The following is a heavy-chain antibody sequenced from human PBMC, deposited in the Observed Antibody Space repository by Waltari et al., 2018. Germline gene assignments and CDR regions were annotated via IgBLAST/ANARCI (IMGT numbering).Heavy chain of an antibody. CDR3: ARALGRNWNEISEWFDP. CDR2: IIPIFGTA. V-gene: IGHV1-69*08. D-gene: IGHD1-20*01. J-gene: IGHJ5*02. Sequence: QVQLVQSGAEVKKPGSSVKVSCKASGGTFSSYAISWVRQAPGQGLEWMGRIIPIFGTANYAQKFQGRVTITADKSTSTAYMELSSLRSEDTAVYYCARALGRNWNEISEWFDPWGQGTLVTVSS. CDR1: GGTFSSYA.